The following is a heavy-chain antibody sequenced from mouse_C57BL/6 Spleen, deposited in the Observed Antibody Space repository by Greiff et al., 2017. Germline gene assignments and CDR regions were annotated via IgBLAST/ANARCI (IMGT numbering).Heavy chain of an antibody. CDR3: AHGNYEGVWFAY. CDR1: GYTFTSYW. J-gene: IGHJ3*01. CDR2: IYPGSGST. D-gene: IGHD2-1*01. V-gene: IGHV1-55*01. Sequence: QVQLQQPGAELVKPGASVKMSCKASGYTFTSYWITWVKQRPGQGLEWIGDIYPGSGSTNYNEKFKSKATLTVDTSSSTAYMQLSSLTSEDSAVYYCAHGNYEGVWFAYWGQGTLVTVSA.